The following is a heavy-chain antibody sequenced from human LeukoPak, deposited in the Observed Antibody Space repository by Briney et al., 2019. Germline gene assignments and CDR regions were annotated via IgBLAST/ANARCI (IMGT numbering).Heavy chain of an antibody. J-gene: IGHJ4*02. V-gene: IGHV1-69*01. D-gene: IGHD1-1*01. CDR2: IIPIFGTA. CDR1: GGTFSSDA. Sequence: SVKFSCKASGGTFSSDAISWVRQAPGQGLEWMGGIIPIFGTANYAQKFQGRVTITADESTSTAYMELSSLRSEDTAVYYCASSRDNWRVFDYWGQGTLVTVTS. CDR3: ASSRDNWRVFDY.